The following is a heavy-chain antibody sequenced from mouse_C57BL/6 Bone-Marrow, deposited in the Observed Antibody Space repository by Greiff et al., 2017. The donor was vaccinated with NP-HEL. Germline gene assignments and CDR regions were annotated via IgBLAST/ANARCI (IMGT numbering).Heavy chain of an antibody. CDR1: GYTLTSYW. Sequence: VQLQQPGAELVKPGASVKLSCKASGYTLTSYWMHWVKQRPGQGLEWIGMIHPNSGSTNYNEKFKSKATLTVDKSSSTAYMQLSSLTSEDSAVYYCARSGLRQERPWFAYWGQGTLVTVSA. J-gene: IGHJ3*01. V-gene: IGHV1-64*01. D-gene: IGHD2-4*01. CDR3: ARSGLRQERPWFAY. CDR2: IHPNSGST.